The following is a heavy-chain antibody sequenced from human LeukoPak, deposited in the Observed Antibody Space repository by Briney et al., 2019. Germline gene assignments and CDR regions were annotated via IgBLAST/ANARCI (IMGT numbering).Heavy chain of an antibody. CDR2: IKEDGSEE. D-gene: IGHD3-10*01. J-gene: IGHJ4*02. Sequence: GGPLRLSRAASGFTFSSYWMSWVRQTPGKGLEWVANIKEDGSEEYYVDSVKGRFTCSRDNAKNSLYLQMNSLRAEDTAVYYCARDSGIRTVDYWGQGTLVTVSS. CDR3: ARDSGIRTVDY. V-gene: IGHV3-7*01. CDR1: GFTFSSYW.